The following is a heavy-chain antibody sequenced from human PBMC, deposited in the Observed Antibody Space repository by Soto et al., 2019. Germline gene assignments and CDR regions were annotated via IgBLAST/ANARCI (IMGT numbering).Heavy chain of an antibody. CDR1: GFTFSTYW. Sequence: EVQLVESGGGLVQPGGALRLSCAVSGFTFSTYWMHWVRQVPGKGLVWVSRISLDGSRTSYADAVKGRFTISRYNAKNTLYLQMRSLRAEDSAVYFCVRDRDFYDGRGYASPGDAFDVWGQGTVVSVSS. V-gene: IGHV3-74*01. J-gene: IGHJ3*01. D-gene: IGHD3-22*01. CDR2: ISLDGSRT. CDR3: VRDRDFYDGRGYASPGDAFDV.